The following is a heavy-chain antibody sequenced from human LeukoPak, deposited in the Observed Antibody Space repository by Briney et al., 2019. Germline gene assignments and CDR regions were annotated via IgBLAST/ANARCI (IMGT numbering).Heavy chain of an antibody. CDR1: GYTFTYYY. CDR3: ASGLHDYGDYAEYFQH. CDR2: INPDSGVT. D-gene: IGHD4-17*01. Sequence: GASVEVSCKASGYTFTYYYMHWVRQAPGQGLEWMGWINPDSGVTKYAQNFLGRVTMTRDTSISTAYMELSRLRSDDTAVYYCASGLHDYGDYAEYFQHWGQGTLVTVSS. J-gene: IGHJ1*01. V-gene: IGHV1-2*02.